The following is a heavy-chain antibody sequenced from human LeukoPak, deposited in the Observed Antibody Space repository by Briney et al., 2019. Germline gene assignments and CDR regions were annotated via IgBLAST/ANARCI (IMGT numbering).Heavy chain of an antibody. J-gene: IGHJ2*01. Sequence: SETLSLTCAVYGGSFSGYYWSWIRQPPGKGLEWIGEINHSGSTNYNPSLKSRVTISVDTSKNQFSLKLSSVTAADTAVYYCARPHVARDFWYFDLWGRGTLVTVSS. CDR3: ARPHVARDFWYFDL. CDR1: GGSFSGYY. CDR2: INHSGST. V-gene: IGHV4-34*01. D-gene: IGHD2-21*02.